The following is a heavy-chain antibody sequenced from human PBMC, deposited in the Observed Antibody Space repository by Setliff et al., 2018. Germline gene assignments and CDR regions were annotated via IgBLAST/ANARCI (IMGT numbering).Heavy chain of an antibody. D-gene: IGHD1-1*01. CDR3: ARDAWGAGTGWFDP. CDR2: IYTSGST. Sequence: SETLSLTCIVSGGPMNDFYYSWIRQSPRKGLEWIGNIYTSGSTNFNPSLKSRVTISVDTSKNQFSLRLSSLTAADTAVYYCARDAWGAGTGWFDPWGLGILVTVSS. V-gene: IGHV4-4*08. CDR1: GGPMNDFY. J-gene: IGHJ5*02.